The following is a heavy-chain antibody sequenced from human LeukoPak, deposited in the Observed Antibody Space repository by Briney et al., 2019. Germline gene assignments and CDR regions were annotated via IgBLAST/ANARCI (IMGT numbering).Heavy chain of an antibody. D-gene: IGHD3-22*01. CDR3: AKEGNYYDSSGYLPDAFVI. J-gene: IGHJ3*02. Sequence: PGGSLRHSCAAPGFTLSSYDMYWVRQATGKGLGWVSALGTAGHTYYPGSVKGRFTISREKAKNYLYIQMNSLGVYDTAVYYCAKEGNYYDSSGYLPDAFVIWGQGTMVTVSS. CDR2: LGTAGHT. CDR1: GFTLSSYD. V-gene: IGHV3-13*01.